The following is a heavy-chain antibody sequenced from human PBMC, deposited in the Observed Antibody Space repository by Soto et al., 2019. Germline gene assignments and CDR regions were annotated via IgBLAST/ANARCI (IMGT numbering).Heavy chain of an antibody. V-gene: IGHV4-31*03. J-gene: IGHJ6*02. D-gene: IGHD1-26*01. CDR2: TYYTGNP. CDR1: DASITRGGYY. Sequence: SETLSLTCPVSDASITRGGYYLTWVRQLPGRGLEWIGNTYYTGNPNYNPSLKGRLAISVDTSKNQFSLRLSSVTAADSALYYCVRDTTRIRGMDGWGPGTTVAVSS. CDR3: VRDTTRIRGMDG.